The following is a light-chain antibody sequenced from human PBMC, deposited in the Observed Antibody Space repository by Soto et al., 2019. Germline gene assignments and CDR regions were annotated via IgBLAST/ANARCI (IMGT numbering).Light chain of an antibody. J-gene: IGKJ3*01. CDR1: QGISSA. CDR2: DAS. CDR3: QQFNSYQFT. V-gene: IGKV1-13*02. Sequence: AIQLTQSPSSLSASLGDRVTITCRASQGISSALAWYQQKPGKAPKLLIYDASSLESGVPSRFSGSGSGTDFTLTISSLQPEDFATYYCQQFNSYQFTFGPGTKVDIK.